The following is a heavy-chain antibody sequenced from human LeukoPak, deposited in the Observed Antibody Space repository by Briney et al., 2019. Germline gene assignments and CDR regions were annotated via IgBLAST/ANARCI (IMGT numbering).Heavy chain of an antibody. CDR3: ARSRGYYDSSGYYEVADY. CDR1: GYTFTSYD. CDR2: MNPNSGNT. J-gene: IGHJ4*02. V-gene: IGHV1-8*01. Sequence: ASVKVSCKASGYTFTSYDINWVRQATGQGLEWMGWMNPNSGNTGYAQKFQGRVTMTRNTSISTAYMGLSSLRSEDTAVYYCARSRGYYDSSGYYEVADYWGQGTLVTVSS. D-gene: IGHD3-22*01.